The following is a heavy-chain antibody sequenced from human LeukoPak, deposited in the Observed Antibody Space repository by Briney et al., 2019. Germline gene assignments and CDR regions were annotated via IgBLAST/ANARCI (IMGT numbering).Heavy chain of an antibody. CDR1: GFTFSSYA. CDR3: ARDNNQGMGWFDP. D-gene: IGHD1-14*01. V-gene: IGHV3-30-3*01. Sequence: GRSLRLSCAASGFTFSSYAMHWVRQAPGKGLEWVSLISFDGNNKYYADSVKGRFTISRDNSKNTLFLQMNSLRAEDTAVYFCARDNNQGMGWFDPWGQGTLVTVSS. J-gene: IGHJ5*02. CDR2: ISFDGNNK.